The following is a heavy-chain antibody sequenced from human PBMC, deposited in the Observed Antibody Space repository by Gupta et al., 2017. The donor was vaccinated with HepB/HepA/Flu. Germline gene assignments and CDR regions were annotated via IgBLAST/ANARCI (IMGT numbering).Heavy chain of an antibody. J-gene: IGHJ5*02. V-gene: IGHV4-39*01. D-gene: IGHD3-10*01. CDR3: ATRITMVRGSTNNWFDP. CDR2: IYYSGST. CDR1: GGSISSSSYY. Sequence: QLQLQESGPGLVKPSETLSLTCTVSGGSISSSSYYWGWIRQPPGKGLEWIGSIYYSGSTYYNPSLKRRVTISVDTSKNQVSLKMSSVTAAETAVDYCATRITMVRGSTNNWFDPGGQGTLVTVSS.